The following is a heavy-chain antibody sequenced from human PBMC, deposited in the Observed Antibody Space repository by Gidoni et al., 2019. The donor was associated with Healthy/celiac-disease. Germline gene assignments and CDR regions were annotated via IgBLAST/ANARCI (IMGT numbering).Heavy chain of an antibody. J-gene: IGHJ4*02. Sequence: QVQLVQSGAEGKKPGASVKVSCKASGYTLTRYGISWVRQAPGQGLEWMGWISAYNGNTNYAQKLQGRGTMTTDTSTSTVYMGLRSLRSDDTAVYYCARGSGVVVVAATKANPYYFDYWGQGTLVTVSS. CDR2: ISAYNGNT. CDR1: GYTLTRYG. D-gene: IGHD2-15*01. CDR3: ARGSGVVVVAATKANPYYFDY. V-gene: IGHV1-18*01.